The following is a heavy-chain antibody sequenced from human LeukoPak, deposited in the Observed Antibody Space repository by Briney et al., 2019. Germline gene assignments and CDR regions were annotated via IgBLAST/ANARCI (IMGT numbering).Heavy chain of an antibody. V-gene: IGHV4-39*01. D-gene: IGHD3-10*01. Sequence: SETLSLTCTVSGGSISSSSYYWGWIRQPPGKGLEWIGSIYYSGGTYYNPSLKSRVTISVDTSKNQFSLKLSSVTAADTAVYYCARRGFGEFFDYWGQGTLVTVPS. J-gene: IGHJ4*02. CDR1: GGSISSSSYY. CDR3: ARRGFGEFFDY. CDR2: IYYSGGT.